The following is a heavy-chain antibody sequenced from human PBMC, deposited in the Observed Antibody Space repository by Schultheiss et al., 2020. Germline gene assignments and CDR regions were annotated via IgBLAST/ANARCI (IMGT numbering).Heavy chain of an antibody. CDR2: IGTAGDT. CDR3: ARSNGSYLAFDI. J-gene: IGHJ3*02. D-gene: IGHD1-26*01. CDR1: GFTFSSYG. V-gene: IGHV3-13*01. Sequence: GGSLRLSCAASGFTFSSYGMHWVRQATGKGLEWVSAIGTAGDTYYPGSVKGRFTISRENAKNSLYLQMNSLRAGDTAVYYCARSNGSYLAFDIWGQGTMVTVSS.